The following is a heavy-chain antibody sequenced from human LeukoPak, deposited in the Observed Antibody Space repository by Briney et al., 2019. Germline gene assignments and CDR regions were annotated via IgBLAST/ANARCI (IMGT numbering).Heavy chain of an antibody. V-gene: IGHV4-4*07. Sequence: SETLSLTCAVYGGSFSGYYWSWIRQPAGEALEWIGRIYTSGSTNYSPSLKSRVTMSIDTSKNQFSLKLSSVTAADTAVYYCARDVSGIAAAGWFDPWGQGTLVTVSS. J-gene: IGHJ5*02. D-gene: IGHD6-13*01. CDR2: IYTSGST. CDR1: GGSFSGYY. CDR3: ARDVSGIAAAGWFDP.